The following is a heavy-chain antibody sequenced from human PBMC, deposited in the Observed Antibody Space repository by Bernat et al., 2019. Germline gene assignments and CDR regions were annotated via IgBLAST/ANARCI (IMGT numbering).Heavy chain of an antibody. CDR1: GYTFTSYG. CDR3: ASDAPPGDVFGVVIMGERGDY. V-gene: IGHV1-18*01. D-gene: IGHD3-3*01. J-gene: IGHJ4*02. Sequence: QVQLVQSGAEVKKPGASVKVSCKASGYTFTSYGISWVRQAPGQGLEWMGWISAYNGNTNYVQKLQGRVTMTTDTSTSTAYMELRSLRSNDTAVYYCASDAPPGDVFGVVIMGERGDYWGQGTLVTVSS. CDR2: ISAYNGNT.